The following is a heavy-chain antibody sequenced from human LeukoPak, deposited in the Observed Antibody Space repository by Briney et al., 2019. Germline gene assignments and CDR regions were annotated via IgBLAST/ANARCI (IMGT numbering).Heavy chain of an antibody. Sequence: GASVKVSCKASGYTFIAYYIHWVRQAPGQGLDWMGWINPNRGGTNYAQKFQGRVTMTRDTSISAAYMELSRLRSDDTAVYYCARGPIAAAGTIDYWGQGTLVTVSS. CDR2: INPNRGGT. CDR1: GYTFIAYY. J-gene: IGHJ4*02. V-gene: IGHV1-2*02. D-gene: IGHD6-13*01. CDR3: ARGPIAAAGTIDY.